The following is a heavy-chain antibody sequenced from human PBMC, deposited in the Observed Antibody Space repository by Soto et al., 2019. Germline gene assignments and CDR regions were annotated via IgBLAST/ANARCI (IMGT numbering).Heavy chain of an antibody. CDR1: GFTFSSYA. CDR3: ARNYYGSGSYYKPPEGYYYGMDV. V-gene: IGHV3-23*01. Sequence: GGSLRLSCAASGFTFSSYAMSWVRQAPGKGLEWVSAISGSGGSTYYADSVKGRFTIPRDNSKNTLYLQMNSLRAEDTAVYYCARNYYGSGSYYKPPEGYYYGMDVWGQGTTVTVPS. J-gene: IGHJ6*02. CDR2: ISGSGGST. D-gene: IGHD3-10*01.